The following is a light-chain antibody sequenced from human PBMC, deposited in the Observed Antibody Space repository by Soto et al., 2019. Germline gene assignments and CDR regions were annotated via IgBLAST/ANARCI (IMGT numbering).Light chain of an antibody. V-gene: IGKV1-9*01. Sequence: IQLTQSPSSLSASVGDGVTITCRASQGISNYLAWYQQKPGEAPKLLIYAASTLQSGVPSRFSGSGSGTDFTLTISSLQPEDFATYYCQHANRYPTYTFGQGTKVDIK. CDR3: QHANRYPTYT. J-gene: IGKJ2*01. CDR1: QGISNY. CDR2: AAS.